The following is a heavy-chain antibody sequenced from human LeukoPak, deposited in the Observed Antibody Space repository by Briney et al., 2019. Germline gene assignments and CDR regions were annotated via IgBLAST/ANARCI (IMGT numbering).Heavy chain of an antibody. CDR2: IKSKTDGGTT. CDR3: TTQPRYCSSTSCYGLIDY. J-gene: IGHJ4*02. CDR1: GFTFSNAW. V-gene: IGHV3-15*01. D-gene: IGHD2-2*01. Sequence: PGGSLRLSCAASGFTFSNAWMTWVRQAPGKGLEWVGRIKSKTDGGTTDYAAPVKGRFTISRDDSKNTLYLQMNSMKTEDTPVYYCTTQPRYCSSTSCYGLIDYWGQGTLVTVSS.